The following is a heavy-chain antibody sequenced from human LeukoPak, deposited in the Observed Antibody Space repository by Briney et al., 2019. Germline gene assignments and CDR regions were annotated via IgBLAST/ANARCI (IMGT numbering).Heavy chain of an antibody. CDR3: ARGRSGYSYGREGYFDL. V-gene: IGHV4-30-2*01. Sequence: PSETLSLTCAVSGGSISSGGYSWSWIRQPPGKGLEWIGYIYHSGSTYYNPSLKSRVTISVDRSKNQFSLKLSSVTAADTAVYYCARGRSGYSYGREGYFDLWGRGTLVTVSS. D-gene: IGHD5-18*01. CDR2: IYHSGST. J-gene: IGHJ2*01. CDR1: GGSISSGGYS.